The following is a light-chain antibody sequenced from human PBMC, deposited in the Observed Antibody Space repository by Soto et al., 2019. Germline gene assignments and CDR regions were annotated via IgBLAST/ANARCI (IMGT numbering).Light chain of an antibody. CDR3: TSYAGSNNFV. CDR1: SSDVGDYNY. V-gene: IGLV2-8*01. J-gene: IGLJ2*01. Sequence: QSALTQPPSASGSPGQSVTISCTGTSSDVGDYNYVSWYQQHPGKAPKLMIYEVSKRPAGVPDRFSGYKSGNAATLTVSRLQDEDEADYYCTSYAGSNNFVFGGGTKLTVL. CDR2: EVS.